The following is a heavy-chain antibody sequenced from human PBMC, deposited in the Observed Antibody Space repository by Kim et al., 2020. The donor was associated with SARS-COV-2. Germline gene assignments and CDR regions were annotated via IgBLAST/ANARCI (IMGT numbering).Heavy chain of an antibody. Sequence: YNPSLKSRVTISAHTSKSEVSLSLTSVTAADTAVYYCARIYYPYFYLVVWGKGTSVTVSS. D-gene: IGHD1-26*01. V-gene: IGHV4-39*01. J-gene: IGHJ6*03. CDR3: ARIYYPYFYLVV.